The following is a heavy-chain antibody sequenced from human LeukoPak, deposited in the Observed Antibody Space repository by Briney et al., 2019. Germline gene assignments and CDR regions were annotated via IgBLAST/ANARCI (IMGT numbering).Heavy chain of an antibody. CDR1: GGSISSGSYY. V-gene: IGHV4-61*02. D-gene: IGHD4/OR15-4a*01. Sequence: SQTLSLTCTVSGGSISSGSYYWSWIRQPAGKGLEWIGRIYTSGSTNYNPSLKSRFTISVDTSKNPFSLKLSSVTAADTAVYYCARDRLDYDWFDPWGQGTLVTVSS. CDR2: IYTSGST. CDR3: ARDRLDYDWFDP. J-gene: IGHJ5*02.